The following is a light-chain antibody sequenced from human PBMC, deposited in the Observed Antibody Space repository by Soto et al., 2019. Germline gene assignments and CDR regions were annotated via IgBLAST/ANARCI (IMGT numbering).Light chain of an antibody. V-gene: IGKV3-11*01. J-gene: IGKJ5*01. CDR3: QQRSSVIT. CDR1: QSVSSH. Sequence: EVVLTQSPATLSLSPGEGATLSCRASQSVSSHLAWYQQKPGQAPRLLIYDASKRATGIPARFSGNGFGTYFTLTISSLEPEDFEVYYCQQRSSVITFGQGKRLEI. CDR2: DAS.